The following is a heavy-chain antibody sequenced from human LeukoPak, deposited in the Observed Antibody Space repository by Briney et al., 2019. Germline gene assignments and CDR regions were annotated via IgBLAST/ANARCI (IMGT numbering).Heavy chain of an antibody. V-gene: IGHV3-23*01. CDR2: ISGRGYST. D-gene: IGHD2-21*01. CDR1: GFTFSSYA. CDR3: AKDGDYTDYFDH. J-gene: IGHJ4*02. Sequence: GGSLRLSCAASGFTFSSYAMNWVRQAPGEGLEWVSSISGRGYSTYYADSVKGRFTISRDNSKNTLYLQMNSLRAEDTAVYYCAKDGDYTDYFDHWGQGTLVTVSS.